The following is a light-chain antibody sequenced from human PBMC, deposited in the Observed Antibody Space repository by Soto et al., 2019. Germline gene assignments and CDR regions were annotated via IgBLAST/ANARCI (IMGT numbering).Light chain of an antibody. CDR2: AAS. Sequence: DIQMTQSPSTLSASVGDRVTITCRASQSISSWLAWYQQKPGKAPKRLIYAASRLQSGVPSRFSGIGSGTEFTLTISSLQPGDFATYYCLQHITYPLTFGGGTKVDIK. V-gene: IGKV1-5*01. CDR1: QSISSW. J-gene: IGKJ4*01. CDR3: LQHITYPLT.